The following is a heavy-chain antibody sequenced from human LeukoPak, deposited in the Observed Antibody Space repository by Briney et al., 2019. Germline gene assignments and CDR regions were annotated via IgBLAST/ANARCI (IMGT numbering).Heavy chain of an antibody. CDR1: GGSISSGSYY. Sequence: SQTLSLICTVSGGSISSGSYYWGWIRQPAGKGLEWIGRIYTSGSTNYNPSLKSRVTISVDTSKNQFSLKLSSVTAADTAVYYCARASIAAAFDIWGQGTMVTVSS. CDR3: ARASIAAAFDI. J-gene: IGHJ3*02. V-gene: IGHV4-61*02. CDR2: IYTSGST. D-gene: IGHD6-25*01.